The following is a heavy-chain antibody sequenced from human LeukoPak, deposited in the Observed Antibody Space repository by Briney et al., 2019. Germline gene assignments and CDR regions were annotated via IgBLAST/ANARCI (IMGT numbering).Heavy chain of an antibody. V-gene: IGHV3-23*01. CDR1: GFTFSSYW. J-gene: IGHJ4*02. D-gene: IGHD3-10*01. Sequence: GGSLRLSCAASGFTFSSYWMSWVRQAPGKGLEWVSIIFGNGDTTYYADSVKGRFTVSRDNSKDTLYLQMNDLRPDDTAIYYCAKRNTMVRGGPCFDYWGQGLLVTVSS. CDR3: AKRNTMVRGGPCFDY. CDR2: IFGNGDTT.